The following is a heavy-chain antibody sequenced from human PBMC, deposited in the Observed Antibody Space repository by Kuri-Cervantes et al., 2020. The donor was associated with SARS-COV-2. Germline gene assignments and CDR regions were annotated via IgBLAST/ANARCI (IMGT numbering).Heavy chain of an antibody. CDR3: ARDLGGSNYGGGDY. J-gene: IGHJ4*02. CDR2: IYYSGST. V-gene: IGHV4-59*01. D-gene: IGHD4-23*01. Sequence: GSLRLSCAVYGGSFSGYYWSWIRQPPGKGLEWIGYIYYSGSTYYNPSLKSRVTISVDTSKNQFSLKLSSVTAADTAVYYCARDLGGSNYGGGDYWGQGTLVTVSS. CDR1: GGSFSGYY.